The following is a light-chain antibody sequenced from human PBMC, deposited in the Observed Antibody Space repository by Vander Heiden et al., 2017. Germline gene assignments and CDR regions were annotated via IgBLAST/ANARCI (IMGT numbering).Light chain of an antibody. CDR1: SSDVGSYNL. Sequence: QSALTQPASVSGSPGQSITISYTGTSSDVGSYNLVSWYQQHPGKAPKLMIYEGSKRPSGVSNRFSGSKSGNTASLTISGLQAEDEADYYCCSYATSSTYVFGTGTKVTVL. V-gene: IGLV2-23*01. CDR3: CSYATSSTYV. J-gene: IGLJ1*01. CDR2: EGS.